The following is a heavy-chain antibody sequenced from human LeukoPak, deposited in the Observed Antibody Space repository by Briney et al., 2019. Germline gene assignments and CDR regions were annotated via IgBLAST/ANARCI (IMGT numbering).Heavy chain of an antibody. CDR3: ARSITMVRGVDPRGYFDY. J-gene: IGHJ4*02. Sequence: GASVEVSCKASGYAFTSYAMHWVRQAPGQRLEWMGWINAGNGNTKYSQKFQGRVTITRDTSASTAYMELSSLRSEDTAVYYCARSITMVRGVDPRGYFDYWGQGTLVTVSS. V-gene: IGHV1-3*01. CDR2: INAGNGNT. D-gene: IGHD3-10*01. CDR1: GYAFTSYA.